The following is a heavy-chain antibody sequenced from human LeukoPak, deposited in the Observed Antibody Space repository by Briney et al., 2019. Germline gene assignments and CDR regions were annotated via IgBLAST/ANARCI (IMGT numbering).Heavy chain of an antibody. CDR3: AYCGGDCYSDIWFDP. CDR1: GGTFSSNA. V-gene: IGHV1-69*01. CDR2: IIPIFGTA. J-gene: IGHJ5*02. D-gene: IGHD2-21*02. Sequence: GSSVKVSCKASGGTFSSNAISWVRQAPGQGLEWMGGIIPIFGTANYAQKFQGRVTITADESTSTAYMELSSPRSEDTAVYYCAYCGGDCYSDIWFDPWGQGTLVTVSS.